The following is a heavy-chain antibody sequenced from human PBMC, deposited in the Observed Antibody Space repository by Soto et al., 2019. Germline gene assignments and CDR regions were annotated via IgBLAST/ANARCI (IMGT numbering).Heavy chain of an antibody. CDR1: GLTFSGYW. V-gene: IGHV3-74*01. Sequence: LRFSCAASGLTFSGYWMHWVRQVPGKGLVWVARISSDGSSTSYADSVKGRFTISRDNAKHTLYLQMNSLRVEDTAVYYCTSGCGGDCSSPYYYYGMDVWGQGTTVTVSS. CDR3: TSGCGGDCSSPYYYYGMDV. CDR2: ISSDGSST. D-gene: IGHD2-21*02. J-gene: IGHJ6*02.